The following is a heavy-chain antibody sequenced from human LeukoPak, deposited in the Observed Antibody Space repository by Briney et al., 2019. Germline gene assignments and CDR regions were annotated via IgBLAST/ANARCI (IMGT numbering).Heavy chain of an antibody. D-gene: IGHD2-2*03. Sequence: GRSLRLSCAASGFTFSSYAMHWVRQAPGKGLEWVAVISDDGSNKYYADSVKGRFTISRDNSKNTLYLQMNSLRAEGTAVYYCARVDDLDAFDMWGQGTMVTVSS. J-gene: IGHJ3*02. CDR1: GFTFSSYA. CDR3: ARVDDLDAFDM. CDR2: ISDDGSNK. V-gene: IGHV3-30*04.